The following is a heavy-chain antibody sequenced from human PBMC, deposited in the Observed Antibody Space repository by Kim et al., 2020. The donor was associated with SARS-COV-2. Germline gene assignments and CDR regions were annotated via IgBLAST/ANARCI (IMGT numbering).Heavy chain of an antibody. CDR1: GFTFSTYA. CDR3: AKDRVPDGRYELDY. Sequence: GGSLRLSCAASGFTFSTYAMDWVRQAPGKGLEWVSVITGEGGGIYYADSVKGRFTISRDNSKNTLYLQMNSLRADDTAIYYCAKDRVPDGRYELDYWGQGILVTVSS. CDR2: ITGEGGGI. J-gene: IGHJ4*02. D-gene: IGHD3-3*01. V-gene: IGHV3-23*01.